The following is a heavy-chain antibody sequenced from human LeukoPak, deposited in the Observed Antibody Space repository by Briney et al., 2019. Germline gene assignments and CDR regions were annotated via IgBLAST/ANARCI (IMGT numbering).Heavy chain of an antibody. Sequence: GASVKVSCTASGYTFTSYDINWVRQATGQGLEWMGWMNPNSGNTGYAQKFQGRVTMTRNTSISTAYMELSSLRSDDTAVYYCARGTGTNMPTDWFDPWGQGTLVTVSS. CDR1: GYTFTSYD. V-gene: IGHV1-8*01. CDR2: MNPNSGNT. D-gene: IGHD1-7*01. CDR3: ARGTGTNMPTDWFDP. J-gene: IGHJ5*02.